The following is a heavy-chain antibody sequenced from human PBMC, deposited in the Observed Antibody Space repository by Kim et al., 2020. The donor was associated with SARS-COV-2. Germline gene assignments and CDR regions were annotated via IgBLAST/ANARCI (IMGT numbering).Heavy chain of an antibody. J-gene: IGHJ4*02. CDR3: ARSGYFSGWEFDY. D-gene: IGHD6-19*01. CDR1: GYTFIDYY. CDR2: INPNNGDT. V-gene: IGHV1-2*02. Sequence: ASVKVSCKASGYTFIDYYMHWVRQAPGQGPEWMGWINPNNGDTDYAQKFQGRVTMTRDTSISTAYMELSSLRSDDTAVYYCARSGYFSGWEFDYWGQGALLTVSS.